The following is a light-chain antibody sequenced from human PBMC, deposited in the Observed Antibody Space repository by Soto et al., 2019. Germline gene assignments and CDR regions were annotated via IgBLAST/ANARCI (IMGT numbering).Light chain of an antibody. Sequence: IVLTQSPGTLSLSPGESATLSCRASQSIWNNYLAWYRQKPGQAPRLLIYGASTRATGIPDRFSGSGSGTYFTLTVSRLETEDFAVYYCQQYGDAPYTFGQGTKLEI. CDR3: QQYGDAPYT. CDR1: QSIWNNY. V-gene: IGKV3-20*01. J-gene: IGKJ2*01. CDR2: GAS.